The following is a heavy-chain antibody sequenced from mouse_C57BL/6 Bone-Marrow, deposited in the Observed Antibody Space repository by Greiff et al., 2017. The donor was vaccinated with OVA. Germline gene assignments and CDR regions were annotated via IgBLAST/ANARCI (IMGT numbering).Heavy chain of an antibody. CDR3: ARDRDY. Sequence: LRGSGEGLWKPGGSLKLSGPASGFTFGNYGMHWVRQAPEKGLEGVAYISSGSSTIYYADTVKGRFTISRDNAKNTLFLQMTSLRSEDTAMYYCARDRDYWGQGTTLTVSS. CDR1: GFTFGNYG. CDR2: ISSGSSTI. J-gene: IGHJ2*01. V-gene: IGHV5-17*01.